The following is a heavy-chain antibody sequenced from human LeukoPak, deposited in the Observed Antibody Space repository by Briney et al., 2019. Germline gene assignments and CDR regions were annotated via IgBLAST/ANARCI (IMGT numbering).Heavy chain of an antibody. D-gene: IGHD6-19*01. CDR3: AKDVAFSSGPNYFDY. J-gene: IGHJ4*02. V-gene: IGHV3-23*01. Sequence: QPGGSLRLSCAASGFTFSSYAMGWVRQAPGKGLEWVSTISGSGGTTYYADSVKGRFTFSRDNSKNTLYLQMNSLRAEDSAVYYCAKDVAFSSGPNYFDYWGQGTLVTVSS. CDR1: GFTFSSYA. CDR2: ISGSGGTT.